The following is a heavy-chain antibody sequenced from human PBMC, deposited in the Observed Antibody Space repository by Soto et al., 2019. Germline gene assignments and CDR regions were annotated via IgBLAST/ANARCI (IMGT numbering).Heavy chain of an antibody. CDR2: IRGSGGST. V-gene: IGHV3-23*01. D-gene: IGHD3-22*01. J-gene: IGHJ4*02. CDR1: GFTFRSYA. Sequence: GSLRLSCGASGFTFRSYAMNLVRQAPGKGLEWVSAIRGSGGSTYYADSVKGRLTISRDNSKNTLHLQMNRLRAEYTAVYYCANDKDYDSSGPVDYWGQGTLVTVSS. CDR3: ANDKDYDSSGPVDY.